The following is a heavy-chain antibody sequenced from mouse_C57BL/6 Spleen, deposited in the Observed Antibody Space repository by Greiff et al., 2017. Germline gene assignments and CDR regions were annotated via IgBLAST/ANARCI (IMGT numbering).Heavy chain of an antibody. CDR2: IWSDGST. CDR1: GFSLTSYG. Sequence: VQLKESGPGLVAPSQSLSITCTVSGFSLTSYGVHWVRQPPGKGLEWLVVIWSDGSTTYNSALKSRLSISKDNSKSQVFLKMNSLQTDDTAMYYCARHGSWFFYYAMDYWGQGTSVTVSS. J-gene: IGHJ4*01. CDR3: ARHGSWFFYYAMDY. V-gene: IGHV2-6-1*01. D-gene: IGHD2-2*01.